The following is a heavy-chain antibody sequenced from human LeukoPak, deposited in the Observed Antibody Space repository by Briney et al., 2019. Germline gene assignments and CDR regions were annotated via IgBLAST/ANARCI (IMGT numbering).Heavy chain of an antibody. Sequence: PGRSLRLSCAASGFTFNRYGMHWVRQAPGKGLEWVAVISFDGKVSYYADSVKGRFTISRDNSKNTMYLHMNSLRLEDTAVYYCARDSDTFGALDYWGQGTLVTVSS. V-gene: IGHV3-30*03. CDR3: ARDSDTFGALDY. J-gene: IGHJ4*02. D-gene: IGHD3-10*01. CDR2: ISFDGKVS. CDR1: GFTFNRYG.